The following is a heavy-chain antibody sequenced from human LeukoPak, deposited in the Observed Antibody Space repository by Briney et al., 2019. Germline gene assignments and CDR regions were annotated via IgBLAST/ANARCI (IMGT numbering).Heavy chain of an antibody. Sequence: GGSLRLFCAASGYTFDDYGMSWVRHVPGKGLEWVSDINWRGDRTHYADSVKGRFTISRDNAKNSLYLQMNSLRVEDTALYYCTRDHPYFLAALATVPHWFDPWGQGTAVTVSS. D-gene: IGHD4-11*01. CDR1: GYTFDDYG. CDR3: TRDHPYFLAALATVPHWFDP. J-gene: IGHJ5*02. CDR2: INWRGDRT. V-gene: IGHV3-20*04.